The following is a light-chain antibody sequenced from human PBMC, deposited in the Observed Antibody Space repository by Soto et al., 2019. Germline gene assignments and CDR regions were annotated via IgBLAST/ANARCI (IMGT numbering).Light chain of an antibody. CDR1: QSISSW. Sequence: DIQMTQSPSTLSASVGDRVTITCRASQSISSWLAWYQQKPGKAPKLLIYDASSLESAVPSRFSGSESGTDFTLTFTSLQPDDFATYYGQQYNTYSPWTFGQGTEVEIK. J-gene: IGKJ1*01. CDR3: QQYNTYSPWT. CDR2: DAS. V-gene: IGKV1-5*01.